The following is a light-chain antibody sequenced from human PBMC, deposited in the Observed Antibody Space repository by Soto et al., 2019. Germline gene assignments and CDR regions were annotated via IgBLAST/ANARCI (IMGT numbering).Light chain of an antibody. Sequence: QSVLTQPPSASGTPGQSVTISCSGSSSNIGSNTVSWYQQLPGTAPKLLIYSNNQRPSGVPDRFSGSKSGTSASLAISGLQSEDEADYYCAAWDDSLNASYVYGNGTKVTVL. V-gene: IGLV1-44*01. CDR2: SNN. J-gene: IGLJ1*01. CDR3: AAWDDSLNASYV. CDR1: SSNIGSNT.